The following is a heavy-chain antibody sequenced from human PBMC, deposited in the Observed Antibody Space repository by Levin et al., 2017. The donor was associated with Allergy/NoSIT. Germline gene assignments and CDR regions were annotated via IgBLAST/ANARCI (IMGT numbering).Heavy chain of an antibody. CDR1: GGSISSYY. V-gene: IGHV4-59*08. J-gene: IGHJ5*02. CDR3: ARPYCGGDCYPGWFDP. Sequence: GSLRLSCTVSGGSISSYYWSWIRQPPGKGLEWIGYIYYSGSTNYNPSLKSRVTISVDTSKNQFSLKLSSVTAADTAVYYCARPYCGGDCYPGWFDPWGQGTLVTVSS. CDR2: IYYSGST. D-gene: IGHD2-21*02.